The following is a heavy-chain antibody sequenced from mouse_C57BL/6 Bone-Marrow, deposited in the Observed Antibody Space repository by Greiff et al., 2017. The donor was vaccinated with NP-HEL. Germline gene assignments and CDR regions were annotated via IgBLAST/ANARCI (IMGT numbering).Heavy chain of an antibody. CDR1: EYEFPSHD. J-gene: IGHJ4*01. Sequence: EVMLVESGGGLVQPGESLKLSCESNEYEFPSHDMSWVRKTPEKRLELVAAINSDGGSTYYPDTMERRFIISRDNTKKTLYPQMSSLRSEDTALYYGARHGDYGEGALMDYWGQGTSVTVSS. V-gene: IGHV5-2*03. CDR2: INSDGGST. CDR3: ARHGDYGEGALMDY. D-gene: IGHD2-13*01.